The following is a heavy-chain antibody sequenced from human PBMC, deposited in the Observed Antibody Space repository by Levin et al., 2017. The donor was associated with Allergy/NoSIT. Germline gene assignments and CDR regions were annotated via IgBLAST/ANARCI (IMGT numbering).Heavy chain of an antibody. CDR2: INSRSHTI. CDR1: GFSFSESP. V-gene: IGHV3-48*01. CDR3: ARDDGIQLWFRPFDL. Sequence: GGSLRLSCAASGFSFSESPMNWVRQAPGKGLEWISYINSRSHTIYYADSVKGRFTISRDNAKNSLYLQMNSLGVEDTAIYFCARDDGIQLWFRPFDLWGRGTAVIVSS. J-gene: IGHJ3*01. D-gene: IGHD5-18*01.